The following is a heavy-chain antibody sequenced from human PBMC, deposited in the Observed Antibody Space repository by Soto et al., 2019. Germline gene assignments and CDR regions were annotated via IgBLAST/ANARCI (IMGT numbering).Heavy chain of an antibody. J-gene: IGHJ5*02. CDR2: MNPNSGNT. CDR1: GYTFTSYD. D-gene: IGHD6-13*01. Sequence: ASAKVSCKASGYTFTSYDINWVRQATGQGLEWMGWMNPNSGNTGYAQKFQGRVTMTRNTSISTAYMELSSLRSEDTAVYYCARVRQLKSNWFDPWGQGTLVTVSS. CDR3: ARVRQLKSNWFDP. V-gene: IGHV1-8*01.